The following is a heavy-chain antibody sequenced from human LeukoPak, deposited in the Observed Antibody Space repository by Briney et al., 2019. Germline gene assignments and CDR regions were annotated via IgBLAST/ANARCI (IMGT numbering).Heavy chain of an antibody. CDR2: ISASGGTT. CDR3: AKDPREYCSSTSCPNWFDP. CDR1: GFTFSSYA. V-gene: IGHV3-23*01. D-gene: IGHD2-2*01. Sequence: PGGSLRLSCAASGFTFSSYAMSRVRQAPGKGLEWVSSISASGGTTYYADSVKGRFTISRDNSKNTLYLQMLSLRAEDWAIYYCAKDPREYCSSTSCPNWFDPWGQGTLVTVSS. J-gene: IGHJ5*02.